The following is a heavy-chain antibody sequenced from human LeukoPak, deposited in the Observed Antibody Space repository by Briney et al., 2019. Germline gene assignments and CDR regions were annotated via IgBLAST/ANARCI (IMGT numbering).Heavy chain of an antibody. J-gene: IGHJ4*02. V-gene: IGHV3-48*03. D-gene: IGHD4-23*01. CDR1: GFTFSSYE. Sequence: GGSLRLSCAASGFTFSSYEMNWVRQAPGRGLEWVSYITSGGNTRYYADSVKGRFTISRDNAKNSLYLQMNSLRAEDTAVYYCAREVTPYYWGQGALVTVSS. CDR3: AREVTPYY. CDR2: ITSGGNTR.